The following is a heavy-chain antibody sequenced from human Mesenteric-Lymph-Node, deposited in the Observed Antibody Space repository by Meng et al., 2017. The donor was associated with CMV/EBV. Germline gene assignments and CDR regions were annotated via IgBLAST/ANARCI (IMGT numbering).Heavy chain of an antibody. CDR3: ARRGNYDSDYSEY. CDR1: GDSISNSTYY. D-gene: IGHD3-22*01. J-gene: IGHJ4*02. V-gene: IGHV4-39*01. Sequence: QPQGPGPGLVKPSEPLSLSCIVSGDSISNSTYYWTWIRQPPGKGLEWIGSVHHSGTTYYNPSLKGRLTISVDTSANLFSLRLTTVTAADTATYYCARRGNYDSDYSEYWGQGTLVTVSS. CDR2: VHHSGTT.